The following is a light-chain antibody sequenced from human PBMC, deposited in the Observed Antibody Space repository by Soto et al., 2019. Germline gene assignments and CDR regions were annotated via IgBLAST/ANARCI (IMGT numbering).Light chain of an antibody. CDR3: AAWDDSLNGQGV. J-gene: IGLJ3*02. Sequence: QSVLTQPPSASGTPGQRVTISCSGSNSNIGSNSVSWYQQLPGTAPKLLIYSNNQRPSWVPDRFSGSKSGTSASLAITGLQSEDEADYYCAAWDDSLNGQGVFGGGTQLTVL. CDR1: NSNIGSNS. V-gene: IGLV1-44*01. CDR2: SNN.